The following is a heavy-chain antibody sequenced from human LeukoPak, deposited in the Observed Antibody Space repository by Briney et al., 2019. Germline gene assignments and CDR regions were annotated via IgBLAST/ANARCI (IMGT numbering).Heavy chain of an antibody. Sequence: SETLSLTCTVSGGSISSYYWSWIRQPPGKGLEWIGYIYYSGSTNYNPSLKSRVTISVDTSKNQFSLKLSSVTAADTAVYYCARRGHGSYSSPFDYWGQGTLVTVSS. CDR3: ARRGHGSYSSPFDY. D-gene: IGHD1-26*01. V-gene: IGHV4-59*01. CDR1: GGSISSYY. J-gene: IGHJ4*02. CDR2: IYYSGST.